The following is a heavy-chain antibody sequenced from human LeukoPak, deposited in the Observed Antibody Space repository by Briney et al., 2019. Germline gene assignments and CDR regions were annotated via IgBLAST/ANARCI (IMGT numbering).Heavy chain of an antibody. CDR2: ISSSSSMI. CDR3: AREIITMGFNWFDP. V-gene: IGHV3-48*02. Sequence: PGGSLRLSCEASGFSFNTHSMNWVRQAPGQGLEWVSYISSSSSMIYYADSVKGRFTISRDNARNSLYLQMNGLRDEDTAVYYCAREIITMGFNWFDPWGQGTLVTVSS. D-gene: IGHD3-3*01. CDR1: GFSFNTHS. J-gene: IGHJ5*02.